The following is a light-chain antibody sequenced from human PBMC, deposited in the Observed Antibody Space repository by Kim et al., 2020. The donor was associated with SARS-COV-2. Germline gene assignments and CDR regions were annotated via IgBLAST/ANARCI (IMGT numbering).Light chain of an antibody. CDR2: YKD. CDR3: NSRDSGDNVVV. Sequence: ALGHTTTFSCQGDSLRDYYASWYHQKPAHAPVLVIYYKDKRPSGIPDRFSGSRSGNTASLTITGAQAEDEADYYCNSRDSGDNVVVFGGGTKVTVL. V-gene: IGLV3-19*01. CDR1: SLRDYY. J-gene: IGLJ2*01.